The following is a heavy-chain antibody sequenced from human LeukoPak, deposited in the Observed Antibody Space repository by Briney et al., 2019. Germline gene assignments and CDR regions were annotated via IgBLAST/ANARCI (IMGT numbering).Heavy chain of an antibody. CDR3: AREVIVVVPAAINWFDP. D-gene: IGHD2-2*01. CDR2: INSDGSST. J-gene: IGHJ5*02. Sequence: GGSLRLSCAASGFTFSSYWMHWVRQAPGKGLVWVSRINSDGSSTSYADSVKGRFPISRDNAKNTLYLQMNSLRAEDTAVYYCAREVIVVVPAAINWFDPWGQGTLVTVSS. V-gene: IGHV3-74*01. CDR1: GFTFSSYW.